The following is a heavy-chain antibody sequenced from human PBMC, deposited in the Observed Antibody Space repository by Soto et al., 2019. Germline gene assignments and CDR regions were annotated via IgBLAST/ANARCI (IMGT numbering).Heavy chain of an antibody. CDR3: ARTSELHRAFDI. Sequence: ASVKVSCKASGYTFTSYAMHWVRQAPGQRLEWMGWINAGNGNTKYSQKFQGRVTITRDTSASTAYMELSSLRSEDTAVYYCARTSELHRAFDIWGQGTMVTVSS. J-gene: IGHJ3*02. CDR1: GYTFTSYA. V-gene: IGHV1-3*01. CDR2: INAGNGNT. D-gene: IGHD1-7*01.